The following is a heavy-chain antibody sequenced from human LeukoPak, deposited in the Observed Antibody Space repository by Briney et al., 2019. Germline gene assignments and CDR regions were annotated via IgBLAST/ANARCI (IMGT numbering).Heavy chain of an antibody. CDR1: GFTFSSYS. CDR2: ISSSSSYI. V-gene: IGHV3-21*04. J-gene: IGHJ6*02. D-gene: IGHD3-16*01. Sequence: GGSLRLSCAASGFTFSSYSMNWVRQAPGKGLEWVSFISSSSSYIYYADSVKGRFTISRDNAKNSLYLQVNSLRAEDTAVYYCARVVGGGYYYGMDVWGQGTTVTVSS. CDR3: ARVVGGGYYYGMDV.